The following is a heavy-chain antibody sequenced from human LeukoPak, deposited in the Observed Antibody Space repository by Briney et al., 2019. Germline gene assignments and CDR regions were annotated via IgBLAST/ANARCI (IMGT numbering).Heavy chain of an antibody. CDR3: AVAGVSYWYFVR. CDR2: ISRSSDYT. D-gene: IGHD3-16*02. CDR1: GFTFSSYS. J-gene: IGHJ2*01. Sequence: GGSLRLSCAASGFTFSSYSMNWVRQAPGKGLEWVSSISRSSDYTNYADSVKGRFTISRDNAKNSLYLQMNSLRAEDTAVYYCAVAGVSYWYFVRWGRGTLVTVSS. V-gene: IGHV3-21*01.